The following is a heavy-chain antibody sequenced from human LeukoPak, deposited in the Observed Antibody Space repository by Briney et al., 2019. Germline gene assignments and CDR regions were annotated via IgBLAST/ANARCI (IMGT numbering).Heavy chain of an antibody. CDR3: ARGGIITSYAFEI. CDR2: ISSTSNYI. V-gene: IGHV3-21*01. CDR1: GFTFITKA. Sequence: GGSLEPSGAAFGFTFITKAISWFRRAPGKGLKGFSCISSTSNYIFYADSVRGRFTISRDNAKNSLYLQMDSLRAEDTAVYYCARGGIITSYAFEIWGQGAMVTVSS. J-gene: IGHJ3*02. D-gene: IGHD1-26*01.